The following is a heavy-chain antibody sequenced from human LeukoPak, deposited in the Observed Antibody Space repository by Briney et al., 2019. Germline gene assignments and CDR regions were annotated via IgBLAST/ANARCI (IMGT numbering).Heavy chain of an antibody. CDR3: ARAEGGGDDFDY. D-gene: IGHD2-21*01. J-gene: IGHJ4*02. V-gene: IGHV1-69*13. Sequence: GASVKVSCKASGGTFSNCGTSWVRQAPGQGLEWMGGIIPTFGTTNYAQKFQGRVTITADESTSTAYMELSSLRSEDTAVYYCARAEGGGDDFDYWGQGTLVTVSS. CDR2: IIPTFGTT. CDR1: GGTFSNCG.